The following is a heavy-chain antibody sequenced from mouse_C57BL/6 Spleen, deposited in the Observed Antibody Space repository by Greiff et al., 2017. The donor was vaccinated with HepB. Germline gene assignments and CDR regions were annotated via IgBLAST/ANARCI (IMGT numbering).Heavy chain of an antibody. CDR3: AINYYGSSYGGLFDY. Sequence: DVKLVESGGGLVKPGGSLKLSCAASGFTFSDYGMHWVRQAPEKGLEWVAYISSGSSTIYYADTVKGRFTTSRDNAKNTLFLQMTSLRSEDTAMYYCAINYYGSSYGGLFDYWGQGTTLTVSS. J-gene: IGHJ2*01. D-gene: IGHD1-1*01. CDR2: ISSGSSTI. CDR1: GFTFSDYG. V-gene: IGHV5-17*01.